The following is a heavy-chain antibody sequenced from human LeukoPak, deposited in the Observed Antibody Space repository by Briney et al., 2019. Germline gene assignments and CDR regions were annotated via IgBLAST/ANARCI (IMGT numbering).Heavy chain of an antibody. D-gene: IGHD5-18*01. J-gene: IGHJ4*02. CDR1: GFTFSSYS. CDR2: ISSSSSYI. Sequence: GGSLRLSCAASGFTFSSYSMNWVRQAPGKGLEWVSSISSSSSYIYYADSVKGRFTISRDNAKNSLYLQMNSLRAEDTAVYYCARDRVRDYTAMVTYFDYWGQGTLVTVSS. V-gene: IGHV3-21*01. CDR3: ARDRVRDYTAMVTYFDY.